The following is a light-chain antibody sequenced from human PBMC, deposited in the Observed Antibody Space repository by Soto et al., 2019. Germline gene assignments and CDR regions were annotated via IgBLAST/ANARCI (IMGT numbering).Light chain of an antibody. CDR3: SSYAGSNNWV. Sequence: QSALTQPPSASGSLGQSVTISCTGTSSDVGGYKYVSWYQQHPGKAPKVMIYEVNKRPSGVPDRFSGSKSGNTASLTVSGLQAEDEADYYCSSYAGSNNWVFGGGIKLTVL. V-gene: IGLV2-8*01. J-gene: IGLJ3*02. CDR1: SSDVGGYKY. CDR2: EVN.